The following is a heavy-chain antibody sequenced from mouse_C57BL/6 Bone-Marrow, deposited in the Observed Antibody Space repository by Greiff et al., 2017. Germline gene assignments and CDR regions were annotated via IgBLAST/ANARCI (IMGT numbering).Heavy chain of an antibody. D-gene: IGHD2-4*01. V-gene: IGHV2-9-1*01. CDR3: ARWRYDYGYAMDY. Sequence: VKLMESGPGLVAPSQSLSITCTVSGFSLTSYAISWVRQPPGKGLEWLGVIWTGGGTNYNSALKSRLSISKDNSKSQVFLKMNSLQTDDTARYYCARWRYDYGYAMDYWGQGTSVTVSS. J-gene: IGHJ4*01. CDR1: GFSLTSYA. CDR2: IWTGGGT.